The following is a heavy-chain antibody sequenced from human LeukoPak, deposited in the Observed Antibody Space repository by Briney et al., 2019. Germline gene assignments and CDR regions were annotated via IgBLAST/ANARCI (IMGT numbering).Heavy chain of an antibody. CDR1: GFTFNNYV. Sequence: PGGSLRLSCAASGFTFNNYVTSWVRQAPGKGLEWVSGIDYSGGATNYADSVQGRFTVSRDNSKNTLYLQMKNLRAEDTAVYYCATTRVCGGVLLRPSCLYFEDWGQGALVTVSS. V-gene: IGHV3-23*01. CDR3: ATTRVCGGVLLRPSCLYFED. D-gene: IGHD3-10*01. CDR2: IDYSGGAT. J-gene: IGHJ4*02.